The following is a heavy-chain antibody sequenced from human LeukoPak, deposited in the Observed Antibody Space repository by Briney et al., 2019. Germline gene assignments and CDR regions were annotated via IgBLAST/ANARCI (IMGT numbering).Heavy chain of an antibody. J-gene: IGHJ4*02. Sequence: QSGGSLRLSCAASGFTFINYAVHWVRQAPGKGLEWVALISYAGSNKYYADSVKGRFTISRDNSKNTLYLQMNSLRAEDTAVYYCARGPYYYDSSGYSDYWGQGTLVTVSS. CDR3: ARGPYYYDSSGYSDY. V-gene: IGHV3-30-3*01. D-gene: IGHD3-22*01. CDR2: ISYAGSNK. CDR1: GFTFINYA.